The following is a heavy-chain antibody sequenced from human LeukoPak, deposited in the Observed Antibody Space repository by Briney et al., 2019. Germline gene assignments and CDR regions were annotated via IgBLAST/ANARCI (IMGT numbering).Heavy chain of an antibody. D-gene: IGHD3-3*01. CDR3: ARVPYDFWSGSGFYGMDV. CDR2: ISYDGSNK. Sequence: GSLRLSCAASGFTFSSYGMHWVRQAPGKGLEWVAVISYDGSNKYYADSVKGRFTISRDNSKNTLYLQMNSLRAEDTAVYYCARVPYDFWSGSGFYGMDVWGQGTTVTVSS. J-gene: IGHJ6*02. V-gene: IGHV3-30*19. CDR1: GFTFSSYG.